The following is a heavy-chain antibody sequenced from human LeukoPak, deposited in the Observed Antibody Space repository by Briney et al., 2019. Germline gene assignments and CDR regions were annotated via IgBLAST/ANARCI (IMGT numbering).Heavy chain of an antibody. CDR2: IYYSGTT. CDR3: ARGGAMGTYYYYMDV. Sequence: SETLSLTCTVSGGSIGSSSYYWGWLRQPPGRGLEWIGRIYYSGTTYYNPSLKSRVTISVDTSKNQFSLKLSSVTAADTAVYYCARGGAMGTYYYYMDVWGRGTTVTISS. CDR1: GGSIGSSSYY. J-gene: IGHJ6*03. V-gene: IGHV4-39*07. D-gene: IGHD1-1*01.